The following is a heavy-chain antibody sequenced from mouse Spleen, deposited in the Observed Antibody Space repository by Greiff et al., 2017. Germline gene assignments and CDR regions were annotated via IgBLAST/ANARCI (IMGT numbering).Heavy chain of an antibody. J-gene: IGHJ4*01. CDR1: GYTFTDYE. CDR2: IDPETGGT. Sequence: QVQLQQPGAELVRPGASVTLSCKASGYTFTDYEMHWVKQTPVHGLEWIGAIDPETGGTAYNQKFKGKAILTADKSSSTAYMELRSLTSEDSAVYYCTKGGNRYDDAMDYWGQGTSVTVSS. V-gene: IGHV1-15*01. CDR3: TKGGNRYDDAMDY. D-gene: IGHD2-14*01.